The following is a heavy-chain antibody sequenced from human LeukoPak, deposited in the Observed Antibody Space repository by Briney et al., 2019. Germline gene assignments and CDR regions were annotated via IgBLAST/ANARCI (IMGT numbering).Heavy chain of an antibody. CDR1: GYTFTNYG. CDR3: ARWGLVAPGTYYYYYMDV. Sequence: ASVKVFCKASGYTFTNYGVSWGRQAPGQGLEGRGWINAYNGDTHYAQNLQGRLTMTTDTSTSTAFMELRSLRPDDTAVYYCARWGLVAPGTYYYYYMDVWGRGTTVTVSS. CDR2: INAYNGDT. D-gene: IGHD2-2*01. J-gene: IGHJ6*03. V-gene: IGHV1-18*01.